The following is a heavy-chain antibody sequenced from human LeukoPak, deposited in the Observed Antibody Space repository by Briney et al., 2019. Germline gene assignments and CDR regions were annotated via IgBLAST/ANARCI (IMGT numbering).Heavy chain of an antibody. CDR2: IYYSGNT. D-gene: IGHD3/OR15-3a*01. V-gene: IGHV4-39*01. CDR1: GVSISSSNSY. J-gene: IGHJ4*02. CDR3: ARQTGSGLFILP. Sequence: SETLSLTCTVSGVSISSSNSYWGWVRQPPGKGLEWIGSIYYSGNTYYNASLKSQVSISIDTSKNQFSLRLTSVTAADTTVYYCARQTGSGLFILPGGQGTLVTVSS.